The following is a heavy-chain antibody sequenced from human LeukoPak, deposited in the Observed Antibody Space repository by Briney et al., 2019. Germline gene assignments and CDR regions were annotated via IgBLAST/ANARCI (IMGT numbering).Heavy chain of an antibody. CDR2: INSDGTSA. J-gene: IGHJ5*02. CDR1: GLTITNYW. Sequence: GGSLRLSCAASGLTITNYWMHWVRQAPGKGLVWVSRINSDGTSASYVDSVEGRFTISRDKAKNTLYLQMNSLRAEDTAVYYCARDRSPGWFGPWGQGTLVAVSS. CDR3: ARDRSPGWFGP. V-gene: IGHV3-74*01.